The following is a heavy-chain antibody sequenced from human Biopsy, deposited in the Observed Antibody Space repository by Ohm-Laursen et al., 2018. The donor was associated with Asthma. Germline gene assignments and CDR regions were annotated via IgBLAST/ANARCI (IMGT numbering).Heavy chain of an antibody. CDR1: EFPFSSYA. V-gene: IGHV3-23*01. Sequence: SLRLSCAAPEFPFSSYAMNWVRQAPGKGLEWVSSISGNGDNTHYSDSVQGRFIISRDNSKNTLCLQMNSLRAEDTAVYYCAKDVFPGWELRRGPDYWGQGTLVTVSS. CDR2: ISGNGDNT. D-gene: IGHD1-26*01. J-gene: IGHJ4*02. CDR3: AKDVFPGWELRRGPDY.